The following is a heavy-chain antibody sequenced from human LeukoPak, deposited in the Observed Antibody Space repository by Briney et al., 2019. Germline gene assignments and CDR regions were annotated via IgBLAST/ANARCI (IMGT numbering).Heavy chain of an antibody. D-gene: IGHD5/OR15-5a*01. CDR1: GFTFSSYA. Sequence: GGSLRLSCAASGFTFSSYAMSWVRQAPGKGLEWVSAISGSGSSTYYADSVKGRFTISRDNSKNTLFLQMNSLRAEDTAIYYCAKGQNRASTMVSPFDCWGQGTLLTVSS. V-gene: IGHV3-23*01. CDR3: AKGQNRASTMVSPFDC. J-gene: IGHJ4*02. CDR2: ISGSGSST.